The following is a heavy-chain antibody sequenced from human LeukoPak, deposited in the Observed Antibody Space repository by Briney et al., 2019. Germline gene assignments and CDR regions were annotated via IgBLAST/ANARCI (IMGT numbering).Heavy chain of an antibody. D-gene: IGHD6-6*01. J-gene: IGHJ6*02. CDR3: ARDLGYSSSPDYYYYGMDV. Sequence: PSETLSLTCTVSGGSISSYYWSWIRQPAGKGLEWIGRIYTSGSTNYNPSLKSPVTMSVDTSKNQFSLKLSSVTAADTAVYYCARDLGYSSSPDYYYYGMDVWGQGTTVTVSS. CDR2: IYTSGST. V-gene: IGHV4-4*07. CDR1: GGSISSYY.